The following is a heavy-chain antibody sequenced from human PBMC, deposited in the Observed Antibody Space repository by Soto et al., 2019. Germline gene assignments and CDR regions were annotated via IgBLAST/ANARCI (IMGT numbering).Heavy chain of an antibody. Sequence: QVQLVQSGDEVKKPGASVKVSCKASGYIFVNYGIAWVRQAPGQGLEWMGWISPYTGNTHSATKVQGRLTMTTDTSTSTAYMELGSLTSDDTAVYYCVMVDNYVTPTRQDVWGQGTTVTVSS. J-gene: IGHJ6*02. D-gene: IGHD3-16*01. CDR2: ISPYTGNT. CDR1: GYIFVNYG. CDR3: VMVDNYVTPTRQDV. V-gene: IGHV1-18*01.